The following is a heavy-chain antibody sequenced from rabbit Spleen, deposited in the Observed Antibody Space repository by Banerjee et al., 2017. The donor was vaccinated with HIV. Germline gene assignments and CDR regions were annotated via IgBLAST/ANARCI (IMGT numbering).Heavy chain of an antibody. CDR2: INTSSGST. CDR3: ARGMYADTFGGYYPDFGL. CDR1: GFSFSISDY. J-gene: IGHJ3*01. V-gene: IGHV1S45*01. Sequence: QEQLVESGGGLVQPEGSLTLTCTASGFSFSISDYMCWVRQAPGKGLEWISCINTSSGSTYYASWAKGRFTISKTSSTTVTLQMTSLTAADTATYFCARGMYADTFGGYYPDFGLWGQGTLVTVS. D-gene: IGHD1-1*01.